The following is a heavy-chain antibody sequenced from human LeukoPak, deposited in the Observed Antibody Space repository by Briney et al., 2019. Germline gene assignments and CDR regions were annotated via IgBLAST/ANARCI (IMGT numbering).Heavy chain of an antibody. V-gene: IGHV3-21*01. D-gene: IGHD2/OR15-2a*01. J-gene: IGHJ3*02. Sequence: PGGSLRLSCAASGITVSSNYMSWVRQAPGKGLEWVSSISSSSTYIYYADSVKGRFTISRDNAKNSLYLQMNSLRAEDTAVYYCARALESGGAFNIWGQGTMVTVSS. CDR1: GITVSSNY. CDR2: ISSSSTYI. CDR3: ARALESGGAFNI.